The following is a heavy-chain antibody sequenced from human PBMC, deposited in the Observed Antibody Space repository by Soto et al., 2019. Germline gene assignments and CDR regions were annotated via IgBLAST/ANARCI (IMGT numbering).Heavy chain of an antibody. Sequence: ASVKVSCKASGYTFTIYAIHWVRQAPGRGLEWMGWINAGNGNTKYSQKFQGRVTITRDTSASTAYMELSSLRSEDTAVYYCARGGQQSPVDYWGQGTLVTVSS. CDR3: ARGGQQSPVDY. D-gene: IGHD6-13*01. J-gene: IGHJ4*02. CDR1: GYTFTIYA. CDR2: INAGNGNT. V-gene: IGHV1-3*01.